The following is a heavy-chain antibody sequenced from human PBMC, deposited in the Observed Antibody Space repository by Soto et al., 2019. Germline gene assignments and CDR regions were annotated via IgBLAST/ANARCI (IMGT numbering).Heavy chain of an antibody. V-gene: IGHV4-34*01. CDR2: INHSGST. Sequence: SETLSLTCSVSGGSFSSYYWSWIRQPPGKGLEWIGEINHSGSTNYNPSLKSRVTISVDTSKNQFSLKLSSVTAADTAVYYCARVSGIYYYGMDVWGQGTTVT. D-gene: IGHD3-10*01. CDR1: GGSFSSYY. CDR3: ARVSGIYYYGMDV. J-gene: IGHJ6*02.